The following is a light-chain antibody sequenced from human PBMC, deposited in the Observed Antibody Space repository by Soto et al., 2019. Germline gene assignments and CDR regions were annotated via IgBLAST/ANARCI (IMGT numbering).Light chain of an antibody. J-gene: IGKJ1*01. CDR1: QSVSSN. CDR2: GAS. V-gene: IGKV3-15*01. Sequence: EIVMTQSPATLSVSPGERATLSCRASQSVSSNLAWYQQKPGQAPRLLIYGASTRATGIPARFSGSGSGTEFTLTISSLQSEDFAVYYCQQYNNLPRTFGQGTKGAIK. CDR3: QQYNNLPRT.